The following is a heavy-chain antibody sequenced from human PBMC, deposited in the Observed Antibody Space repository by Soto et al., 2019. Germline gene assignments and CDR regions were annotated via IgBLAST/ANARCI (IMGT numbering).Heavy chain of an antibody. J-gene: IGHJ6*02. V-gene: IGHV3-23*01. CDR3: AKVWERTVTTRNYFYGMDV. CDR1: GFTFSSHA. D-gene: IGHD4-17*01. Sequence: EVQLLESGGGLVQPGESLRLSCAASGFTFSSHAMSWVRQAPGKGLEWVSTISGNGGNTYYADSVKGRFTISRENYMNTLILQMNRLRAEETAVYYCAKVWERTVTTRNYFYGMDVWGQGTTVTVSS. CDR2: ISGNGGNT.